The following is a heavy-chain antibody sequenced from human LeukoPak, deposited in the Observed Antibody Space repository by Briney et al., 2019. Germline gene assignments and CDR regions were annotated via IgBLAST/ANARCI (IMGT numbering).Heavy chain of an antibody. CDR3: ARDPNWGDAFDI. CDR2: IYTSGTT. CDR1: GGSISGYY. V-gene: IGHV4-4*07. J-gene: IGHJ3*02. D-gene: IGHD7-27*01. Sequence: PSETLSLTCTVSGGSISGYYWSWIRQPAGQGLEWIGRIYTSGTTDYNPSLKSRVIISIDTSKNQFSLKVTSVTAADTAVYFCARDPNWGDAFDIWGQGTMVTVSS.